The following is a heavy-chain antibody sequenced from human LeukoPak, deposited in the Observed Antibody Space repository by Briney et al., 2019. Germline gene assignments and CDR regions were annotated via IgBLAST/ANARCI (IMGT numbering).Heavy chain of an antibody. CDR1: GYTFTSYD. V-gene: IGHV1-8*01. CDR2: MNPNSGNT. J-gene: IGHJ4*02. D-gene: IGHD6-13*01. Sequence: ASVKVSCKASGYTFTSYDINWVRQATGQGLEWMGWMNPNSGNTGYAQNFQGRVTMTRNTSTSTAYMELSSLRPEDTAVYYCARGGVAAAGKYYFDYWGQGTLVTVSS. CDR3: ARGGVAAAGKYYFDY.